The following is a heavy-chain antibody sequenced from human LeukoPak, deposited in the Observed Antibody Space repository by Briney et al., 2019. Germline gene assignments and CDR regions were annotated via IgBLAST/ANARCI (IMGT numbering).Heavy chain of an antibody. J-gene: IGHJ4*02. CDR1: GFTLRSDW. D-gene: IGHD1-26*01. CDR3: ATPRVGATRYDY. V-gene: IGHV3-7*03. Sequence: GESLRLSCAASGFTLRSDWMSWVRQAPGKGLEWVANINQDGSLKYYADSVKGRFTISRDNSKNTLYLQMNSLRAEDTAVYYCATPRVGATRYDYWGQGTLVTVSS. CDR2: INQDGSLK.